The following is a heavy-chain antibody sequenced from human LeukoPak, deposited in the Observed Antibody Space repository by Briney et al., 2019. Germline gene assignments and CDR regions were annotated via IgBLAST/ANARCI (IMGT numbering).Heavy chain of an antibody. J-gene: IGHJ3*02. CDR3: ARMYYDFWSGSGLDI. D-gene: IGHD3-3*01. Sequence: PSVKVSCKASGGTFSSYAISWVRQAPGQGLEWMGGIIPIFGTANYAQKFQGRVTITADESTSTAYMELSSLRSEDTAVYYCARMYYDFWSGSGLDIWGQGTMVTVSS. V-gene: IGHV1-69*01. CDR2: IIPIFGTA. CDR1: GGTFSSYA.